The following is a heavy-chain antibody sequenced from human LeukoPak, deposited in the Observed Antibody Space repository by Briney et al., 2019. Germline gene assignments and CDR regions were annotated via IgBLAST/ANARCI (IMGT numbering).Heavy chain of an antibody. CDR1: GGSISSGGYY. D-gene: IGHD4-17*01. CDR3: ARGVTTRGAFDI. J-gene: IGHJ3*02. V-gene: IGHV4-31*03. Sequence: TSETLSLTCTVSGGSISSGGYYWSWIRQHPGKGLEWIGYIYYSGSTYYNPSLKSRVTISVDTSKNQFSLKLSSVTAADTAVYYCARGVTTRGAFDIWGQRTMVTVSS. CDR2: IYYSGST.